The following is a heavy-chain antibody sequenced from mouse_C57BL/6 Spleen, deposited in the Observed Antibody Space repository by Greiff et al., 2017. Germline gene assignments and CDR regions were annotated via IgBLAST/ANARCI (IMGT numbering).Heavy chain of an antibody. CDR1: GYTFTDYY. J-gene: IGHJ2*01. CDR2: INPYNGGT. CDR3: ASVGYNFDY. Sequence: VQLKQSGPVLVKPGASVKMSCKASGYTFTDYYMNWVKQSHGKSLEWIGVINPYNGGTSYNQKFKGKATLTVDKSSSTAYMERNSLTSEVSAVYYGASVGYNFDYWGQGTTLTVSS. D-gene: IGHD2-2*01. V-gene: IGHV1-19*01.